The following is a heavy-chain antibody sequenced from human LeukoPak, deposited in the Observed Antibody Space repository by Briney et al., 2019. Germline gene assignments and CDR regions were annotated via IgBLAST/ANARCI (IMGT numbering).Heavy chain of an antibody. CDR2: ISGSGGST. Sequence: GESLRLSCAASGFTFSSYAMSWVRQAPGKGLEWVSAISGSGGSTYYADSVKGRFTISRDNSKNTLYLQMNSLRAEDTAVYYCAKHYGGTSGSYPFDYWGQGTLVTVSS. CDR3: AKHYGGTSGSYPFDY. V-gene: IGHV3-23*01. D-gene: IGHD1-26*01. CDR1: GFTFSSYA. J-gene: IGHJ4*02.